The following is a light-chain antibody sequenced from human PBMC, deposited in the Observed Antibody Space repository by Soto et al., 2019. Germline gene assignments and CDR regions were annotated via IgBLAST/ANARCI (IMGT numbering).Light chain of an antibody. J-gene: IGKJ4*01. V-gene: IGKV1-12*01. CDR2: AAS. CDR1: QGISSW. CDR3: QPANRFPLT. Sequence: DLQMTQSPSSVSASVGDRVTITCRTSQGISSWLAWYQQKPGKAPRLLIYAASSLQSGVTSRFSGSGSGTDFTLTISSLQPEDCATSYYQPANRFPLTSGEGTKVEIK.